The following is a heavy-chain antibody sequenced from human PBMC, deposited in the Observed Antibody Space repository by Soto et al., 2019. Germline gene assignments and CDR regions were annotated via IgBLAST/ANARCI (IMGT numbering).Heavy chain of an antibody. J-gene: IGHJ3*02. CDR1: GFTFSSYW. Sequence: GGSLRLSCAASGFTFSSYWMSWVRQAPGKGLEWVANIKQDGSEKYYVDSVKGRFTISRDNAKNSLYLQMNSLRAEDTAVYYCARRYSSRWRHDAFDIWGQGTMVTVSS. D-gene: IGHD6-13*01. V-gene: IGHV3-7*01. CDR2: IKQDGSEK. CDR3: ARRYSSRWRHDAFDI.